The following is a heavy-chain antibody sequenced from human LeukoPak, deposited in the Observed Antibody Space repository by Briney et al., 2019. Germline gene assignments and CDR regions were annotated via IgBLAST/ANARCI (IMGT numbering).Heavy chain of an antibody. CDR3: ARGGYSSSWYGYYFDY. CDR2: IIPIFGTA. Sequence: ASVKVSCKASGGTFSSYAISWVRQAPGQGLEWMGGIIPIFGTANYAQKFQGRVTITTDESTSTAYMELSSLRSEDTAVYYCARGGYSSSWYGYYFDYWGQGTLVTVSS. V-gene: IGHV1-69*05. CDR1: GGTFSSYA. D-gene: IGHD6-13*01. J-gene: IGHJ4*02.